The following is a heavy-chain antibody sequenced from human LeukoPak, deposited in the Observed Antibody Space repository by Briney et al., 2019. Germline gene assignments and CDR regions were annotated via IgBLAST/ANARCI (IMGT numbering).Heavy chain of an antibody. J-gene: IGHJ6*02. V-gene: IGHV4-34*01. CDR1: GGSFSGYY. Sequence: PSETLSLTCAVYGGSFSGYYWSWIRQPPGKGLGWIGEINHSGSTNYNPSLKSRVTISVDTSKNQFSLKLSSATAADTAVYYCARGYCSGGSCYSIYYYYGMDVWGQGTTVTVSS. CDR2: INHSGST. D-gene: IGHD2-15*01. CDR3: ARGYCSGGSCYSIYYYYGMDV.